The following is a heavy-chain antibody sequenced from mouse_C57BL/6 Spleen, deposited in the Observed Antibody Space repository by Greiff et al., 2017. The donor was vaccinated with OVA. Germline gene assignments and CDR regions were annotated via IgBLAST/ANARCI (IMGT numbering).Heavy chain of an antibody. CDR1: GYTFTSYW. CDR2: IYPGSGST. Sequence: VQLQQPGAELVKPGASVKMSCKASGYTFTSYWITWVKQRPGQGLEWIGDIYPGSGSTNYNEKFKSKATLTVDTSSSTAYMQLSSLTSEDSAVYYCARGYYYGSSYPYFEVWGTGTTVTVSS. CDR3: ARGYYYGSSYPYFEV. D-gene: IGHD1-1*01. J-gene: IGHJ1*03. V-gene: IGHV1-55*01.